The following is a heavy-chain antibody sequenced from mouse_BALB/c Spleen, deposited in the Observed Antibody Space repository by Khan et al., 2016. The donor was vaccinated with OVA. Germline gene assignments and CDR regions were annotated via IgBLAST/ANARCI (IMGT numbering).Heavy chain of an antibody. Sequence: VQLKESGAELARPGASVTMSCKASGYTFTSYTMHWVKQRPGQGLEWIGYINPSSGYTNYNQKFKDKATLTEDKSSSIAYMQLSSLTSEDSAVYYCASGTYYAMDYWGQGTSVTVSS. D-gene: IGHD4-1*01. CDR3: ASGTYYAMDY. J-gene: IGHJ4*01. CDR1: GYTFTSYT. CDR2: INPSSGYT. V-gene: IGHV1-4*01.